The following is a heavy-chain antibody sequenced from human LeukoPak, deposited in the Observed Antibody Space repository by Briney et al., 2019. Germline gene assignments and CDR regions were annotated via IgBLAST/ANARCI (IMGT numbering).Heavy chain of an antibody. CDR1: GFTFSSHW. D-gene: IGHD1-26*01. CDR2: ISSDGSST. CDR3: AKDSRHSGSSWPFYYFDY. J-gene: IGHJ4*02. Sequence: PGGSLRLSCAASGFTFSSHWMHWVRQAPGKGLVWVSRISSDGSSTSFADSVKGRFTISRDNAENTLYLQMNSLRAEDTAVYYCAKDSRHSGSSWPFYYFDYWGQGTLVTVSS. V-gene: IGHV3-74*01.